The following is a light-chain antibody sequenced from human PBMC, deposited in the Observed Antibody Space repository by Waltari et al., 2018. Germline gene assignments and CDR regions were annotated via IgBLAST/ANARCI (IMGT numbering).Light chain of an antibody. Sequence: DIVMTQSPDSLAVSLGERATINCKSSQTISYSSNNKNYLAWYQKKPGQPPRLLISWASSRESGVPDRFSGGGSGTDFTLTISSLQVEDVAIYYCQQYYSNEVTFGGGTKVEIK. CDR1: QTISYSSNNKNY. CDR3: QQYYSNEVT. J-gene: IGKJ4*01. CDR2: WAS. V-gene: IGKV4-1*01.